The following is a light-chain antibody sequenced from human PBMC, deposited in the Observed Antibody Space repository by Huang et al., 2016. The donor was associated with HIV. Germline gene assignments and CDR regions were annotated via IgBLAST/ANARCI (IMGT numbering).Light chain of an antibody. Sequence: DIQMTQSPSSLSASVGDRVTIACRASQGISNYLAWDQQKPGKVPKLLIYDASTLQSGVSSRFSGSGSGTDFTLTISSLQPEDVATYYCQKYNSAPQTFGQGTKVEIK. CDR1: QGISNY. CDR2: DAS. CDR3: QKYNSAPQT. V-gene: IGKV1-27*01. J-gene: IGKJ1*01.